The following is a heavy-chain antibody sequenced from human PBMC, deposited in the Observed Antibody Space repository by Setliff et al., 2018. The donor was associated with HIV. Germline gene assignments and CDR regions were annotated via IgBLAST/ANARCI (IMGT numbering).Heavy chain of an antibody. CDR2: IKNSSTYM. CDR3: TRGRGSFDS. J-gene: IGHJ4*02. D-gene: IGHD1-26*01. Sequence: GSLRLSCVASGFTFSDYSMNWVRQAPGKGLEWVSSIKNSSTYMAYADSMKGRFTISRDNAKNSMYLQMNSLRVEDTAMYYCTRGRGSFDSWGQGTLVTVSS. V-gene: IGHV3-21*01. CDR1: GFTFSDYS.